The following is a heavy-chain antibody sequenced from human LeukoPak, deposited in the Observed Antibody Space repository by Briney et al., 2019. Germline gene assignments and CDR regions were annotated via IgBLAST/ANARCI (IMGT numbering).Heavy chain of an antibody. J-gene: IGHJ4*02. CDR2: INHSGST. Sequence: PGGSLRLSCAASGFTFSSYAMSWVRQPPGKGLEWIGEINHSGSTNYNPSLKSRVTISVDTSKNQFSLKLSSVTAADTAVYYCARGPPLRYFDWLLCDYWGQGTLVTVSS. CDR3: ARGPPLRYFDWLLCDY. D-gene: IGHD3-9*01. CDR1: GFTFSSYA. V-gene: IGHV4-34*01.